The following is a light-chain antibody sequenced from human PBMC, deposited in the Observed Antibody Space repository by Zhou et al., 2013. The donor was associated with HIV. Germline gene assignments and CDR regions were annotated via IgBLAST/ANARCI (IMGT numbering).Light chain of an antibody. CDR1: QGISKW. CDR2: GAS. Sequence: DIRMTQSPSSMSASVGDRITITCRASQGISKWLAWYQQKPGKAPKLLIYGASSLQSGVPSRFSGSGFGTDFTLTINRLHPEDFATYYCQQANRFPQTFGQGTKVEIK. CDR3: QQANRFPQT. J-gene: IGKJ2*01. V-gene: IGKV1-12*01.